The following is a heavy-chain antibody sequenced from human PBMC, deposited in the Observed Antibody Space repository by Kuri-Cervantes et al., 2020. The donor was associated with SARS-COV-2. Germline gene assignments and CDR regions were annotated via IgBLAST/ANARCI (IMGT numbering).Heavy chain of an antibody. V-gene: IGHV3-74*01. D-gene: IGHD2-2*02. CDR3: AIDKYPLLYGGYYFDY. CDR2: IKSDGSST. CDR1: GFTFSSYW. Sequence: GESLKISCAASGFTFSSYWMHWVRQAPGKGLVWVSRIKSDGSSTSYADSVKGRFTISRDNAKNTLYMHMHSLRAEDTAVYYCAIDKYPLLYGGYYFDYWGQGTLVTVSS. J-gene: IGHJ4*02.